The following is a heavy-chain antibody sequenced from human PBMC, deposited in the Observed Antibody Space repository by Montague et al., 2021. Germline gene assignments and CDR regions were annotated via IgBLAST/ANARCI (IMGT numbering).Heavy chain of an antibody. CDR2: ISGGGGNT. CDR1: GFSFNYYA. V-gene: IGHV3-23*01. Sequence: SLRLSCAASGFSFNYYAMAWVRQAPGKGLEWVSAISGGGGNTYYADSVKGRFTISRDDSKNMLYLQLNSLRAEDTAVYYCAKDRGDSSGWPIFDYWGQGTLVTVSS. CDR3: AKDRGDSSGWPIFDY. D-gene: IGHD6-19*01. J-gene: IGHJ4*02.